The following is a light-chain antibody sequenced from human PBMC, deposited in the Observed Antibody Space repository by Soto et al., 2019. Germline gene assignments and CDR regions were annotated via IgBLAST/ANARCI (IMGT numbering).Light chain of an antibody. CDR3: QQSYTSPVT. V-gene: IGKV1-39*01. CDR2: AAS. CDR1: QSISSY. Sequence: DIQMTQSPSSLSASVGDRVTITCRASQSISSYLNWYQQKPGKAPKLLIYAASSLQSGVPSRFSGSGSGTDFTLTISSLQPEDFGTYYCQQSYTSPVTFGRGTKVDIK. J-gene: IGKJ4*01.